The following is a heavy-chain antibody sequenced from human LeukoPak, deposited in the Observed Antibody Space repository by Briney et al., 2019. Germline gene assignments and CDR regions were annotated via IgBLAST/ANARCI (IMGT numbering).Heavy chain of an antibody. CDR3: ARVGRRYFDWLFFDY. Sequence: SETLSLTCAAYGGSFSGYYWSWIRQPPGKGLEWIGEINHSGSTNYNPSLKSRVTISVDTSKNQFSLKLSSVTAADTAVYYCARVGRRYFDWLFFDYWGQGTLVTVSS. D-gene: IGHD3-9*01. J-gene: IGHJ4*02. CDR1: GGSFSGYY. V-gene: IGHV4-34*01. CDR2: INHSGST.